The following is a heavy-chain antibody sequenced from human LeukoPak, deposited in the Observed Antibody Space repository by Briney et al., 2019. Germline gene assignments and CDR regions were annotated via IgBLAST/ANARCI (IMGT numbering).Heavy chain of an antibody. J-gene: IGHJ6*03. Sequence: PGGSLRLSCAASGFTFSSYAMHWVRQAPGKGLEWVAVISYDGSNKDYADSVKGRFTISRDNSKNTLYLQMNSLRAEDTAVYYCARGDSSSSGSYYYYMDVWGKGTTVTVSS. CDR3: ARGDSSSSGSYYYYMDV. CDR1: GFTFSSYA. D-gene: IGHD6-6*01. V-gene: IGHV3-30-3*01. CDR2: ISYDGSNK.